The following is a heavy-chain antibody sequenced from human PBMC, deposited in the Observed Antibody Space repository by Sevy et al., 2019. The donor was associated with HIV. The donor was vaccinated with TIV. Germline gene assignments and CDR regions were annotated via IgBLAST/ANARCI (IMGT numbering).Heavy chain of an antibody. D-gene: IGHD2-15*01. Sequence: GGYLRLSCAASGFTFSSYWMSWVRQAPGKGLEWVANIKQDGSEKYYVDSVKGRFTISRDNAKNSLYLQMNSLRAEDTAVYYCARTRRDGGSWDNWFDPWGQGTLVTVSS. V-gene: IGHV3-7*01. CDR2: IKQDGSEK. CDR3: ARTRRDGGSWDNWFDP. CDR1: GFTFSSYW. J-gene: IGHJ5*02.